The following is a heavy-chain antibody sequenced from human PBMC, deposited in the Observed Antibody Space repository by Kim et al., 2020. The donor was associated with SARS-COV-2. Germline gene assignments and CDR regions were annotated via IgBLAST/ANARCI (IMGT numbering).Heavy chain of an antibody. V-gene: IGHV4-39*01. CDR3: ARHVEQQLVRGTHYYFDY. Sequence: SETLSLTCTVSGGSISSSSYYWGWIRQPPGKGLEWIGSIYYSGSTYYNPSLKSRVTISVDTSKNQFSLKLSSVTAADTAVYYCARHVEQQLVRGTHYYFDYWGQGTLGTVSS. CDR2: IYYSGST. CDR1: GGSISSSSYY. D-gene: IGHD6-13*01. J-gene: IGHJ4*02.